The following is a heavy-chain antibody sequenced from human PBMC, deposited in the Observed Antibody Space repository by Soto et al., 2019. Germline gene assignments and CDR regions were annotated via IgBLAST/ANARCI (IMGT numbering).Heavy chain of an antibody. V-gene: IGHV1-18*01. D-gene: IGHD2-15*01. CDR1: GYTFTSYG. Sequence: ASVKVSCKDSGYTFTSYGISWVRQAPGQGLEWMGWISAYNGNTNYAQKHQGRVTMTTDTSTSTAYMELRSLRSDDTAVYYCARDSYCSGGSCFRGYFDYWGQGTLVTVSS. CDR2: ISAYNGNT. CDR3: ARDSYCSGGSCFRGYFDY. J-gene: IGHJ4*02.